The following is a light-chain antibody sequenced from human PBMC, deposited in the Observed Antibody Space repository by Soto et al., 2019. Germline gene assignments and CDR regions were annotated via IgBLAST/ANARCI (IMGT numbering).Light chain of an antibody. CDR3: ASYTDSKTGV. CDR1: SSDVGGYSY. V-gene: IGLV2-14*01. J-gene: IGLJ3*02. Sequence: QSALTQPASVSGSPGQSITISCTGTSSDVGGYSYVSWYQHHPDKAPRLIIYEVTNRPSGVSIRFSGSKSGNVASLAISGLQAEDEADYYCASYTDSKTGVFGGGTKVTVL. CDR2: EVT.